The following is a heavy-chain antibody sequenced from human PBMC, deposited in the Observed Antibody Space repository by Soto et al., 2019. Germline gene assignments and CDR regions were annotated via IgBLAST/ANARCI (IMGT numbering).Heavy chain of an antibody. CDR2: ISSNGGTT. J-gene: IGHJ4*02. Sequence: EVQLAESGGGMVQPGGSLRLSCVASGFTFSSYDMHWVRQAPGKGLEYVSSISSNGGTTYYGNSVKGRFTISRDNSKNTLYLQMGSLRAEDMAVYYCVRRVSGNYYYWGQGSLVTFSS. CDR1: GFTFSSYD. D-gene: IGHD1-7*01. CDR3: VRRVSGNYYY. V-gene: IGHV3-64*01.